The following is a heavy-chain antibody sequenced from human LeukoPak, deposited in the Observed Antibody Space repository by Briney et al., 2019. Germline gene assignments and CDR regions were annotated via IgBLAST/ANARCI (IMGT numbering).Heavy chain of an antibody. J-gene: IGHJ4*02. CDR2: IKPDESEK. V-gene: IGHV3-7*03. CDR1: GFTFSSYW. CDR3: ARGRFSFDY. Sequence: QSGGSLGLSCAASGFTFSSYWMTWARQAPGEGLEWVANIKPDESEKYYLDSVKGRFNISRDNAKNSVYLQMNSLSAGDTAVYYCARGRFSFDYWGQGTLVTVSS.